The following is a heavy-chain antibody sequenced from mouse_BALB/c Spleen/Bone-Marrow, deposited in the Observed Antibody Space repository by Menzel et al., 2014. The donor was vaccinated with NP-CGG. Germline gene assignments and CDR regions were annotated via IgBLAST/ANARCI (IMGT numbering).Heavy chain of an antibody. V-gene: IGHV14-3*02. CDR3: ANYYYGSSIFAY. CDR1: GFNIKDTY. Sequence: EVQLVESGAELVKPGASVKLSCTASGFNIKDTYMHWVKQRPEQGLEWIGRIDPANGNTKYDPKFQGKATITADTSSNTAYLQLSSLTSEYTAVYYCANYYYGSSIFAYWGQCTLVPVTA. CDR2: IDPANGNT. J-gene: IGHJ3*01. D-gene: IGHD1-1*01.